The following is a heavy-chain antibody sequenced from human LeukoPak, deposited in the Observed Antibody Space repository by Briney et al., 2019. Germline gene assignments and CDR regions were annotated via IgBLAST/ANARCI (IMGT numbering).Heavy chain of an antibody. CDR1: GYTFTGYY. CDR3: AKDWHILTGRNCFDP. Sequence: ASVKVSCKASGYTFTGYYMHWVRQAPGQGLEWMGWINPNSGGTNYAQKFQGRVTMTRDTSISTAYMELRSLRFDDTAIYYCAKDWHILTGRNCFDPWGQGTLVTVSS. V-gene: IGHV1-2*02. D-gene: IGHD3-9*01. J-gene: IGHJ5*02. CDR2: INPNSGGT.